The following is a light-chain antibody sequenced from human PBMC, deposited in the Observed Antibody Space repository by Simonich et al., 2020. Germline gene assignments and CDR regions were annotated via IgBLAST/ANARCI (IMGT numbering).Light chain of an antibody. J-gene: IGKJ2*02. Sequence: EIVMTQSPATLSVSPVESATLSCRASQSVSSNLACYQQKSGQATRLLIYGASARATGIPARFSGSGSGTEFTLTISSLQSEDFAVYYCQQYNNWPRTFGQGTKLEIK. CDR1: QSVSSN. CDR2: GAS. CDR3: QQYNNWPRT. V-gene: IGKV3-15*01.